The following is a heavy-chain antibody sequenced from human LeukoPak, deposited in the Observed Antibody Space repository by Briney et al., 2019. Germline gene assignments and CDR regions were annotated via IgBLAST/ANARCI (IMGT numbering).Heavy chain of an antibody. J-gene: IGHJ4*02. Sequence: SETLSLTCTVSGGSFSSSSYYWGWIRQPPGKGLEWIGYIYNGGSTTYSPSLNSRVTISLDTSNNQVSLRLSSVTAADTAVYYCAKGGTYGGGADYWGQGTLVTVSS. D-gene: IGHD1-26*01. CDR3: AKGGTYGGGADY. CDR1: GGSFSSSSYY. CDR2: IYNGGST. V-gene: IGHV4-61*01.